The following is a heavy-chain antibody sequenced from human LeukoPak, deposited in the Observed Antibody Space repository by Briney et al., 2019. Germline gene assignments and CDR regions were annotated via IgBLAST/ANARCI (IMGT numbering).Heavy chain of an antibody. CDR3: ARGHCSSAGCSDYFDH. CDR1: GYIFAAYF. Sequence: ASVKISCKTSGYIFAAYFIHWVRQAPGQGLEWMGRIDPNTDGTDYAQSFQGRDTMTRDSSISTAYMELSRLKSDDTAIYYCARGHCSSAGCSDYFDHWGQGTLVTVSS. J-gene: IGHJ4*02. D-gene: IGHD2-2*01. CDR2: IDPNTDGT. V-gene: IGHV1-2*02.